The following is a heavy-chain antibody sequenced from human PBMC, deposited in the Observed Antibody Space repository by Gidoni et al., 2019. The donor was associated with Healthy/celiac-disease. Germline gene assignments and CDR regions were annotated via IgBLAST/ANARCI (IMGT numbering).Heavy chain of an antibody. CDR3: AKSLFRVVRYYYYYMYF. Sequence: EGQLLESGGGVVQPGGSLRLTCAASGCNFSSAARSGVRQAPGEGLWVFSAISGSGGITSSSYSVKGRFTISSDNSKHALFLQMTSLRAEDTAVSYCAKSLFRVVRYYYYYMYFWGKGTTVTVSS. CDR1: GCNFSSAA. CDR2: ISGSGGIT. D-gene: IGHD3-10*01. V-gene: IGHV3-23*01. J-gene: IGHJ6*03.